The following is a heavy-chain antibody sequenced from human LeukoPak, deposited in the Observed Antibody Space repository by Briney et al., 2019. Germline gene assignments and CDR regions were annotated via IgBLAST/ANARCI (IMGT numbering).Heavy chain of an antibody. CDR1: GGTFSSYA. CDR3: ASGYDYGDFTGYSSGWGIDY. D-gene: IGHD6-19*01. Sequence: GASVKVSCKASGGTFSSYAISWVRQAPGQGLEWMGGIIPIFGTANYAQKFQGRVTITADESTSTAYMELSSLRSEDTAVYYCASGYDYGDFTGYSSGWGIDYWGQGTLVTVSS. V-gene: IGHV1-69*13. J-gene: IGHJ4*02. CDR2: IIPIFGTA.